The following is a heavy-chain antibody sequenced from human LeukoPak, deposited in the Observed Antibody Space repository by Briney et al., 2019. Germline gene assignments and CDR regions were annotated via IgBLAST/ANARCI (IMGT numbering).Heavy chain of an antibody. D-gene: IGHD1-26*01. Sequence: SETLSLTCTVSGDSISSGDYYWSWIRQPPGKGLEWFGYIHYSGSTYFNPSLKSRVIISVDTSKKQFSLNLNSVTAADTVVYYCATYSGSYRWFDPWDQGTLVTVSS. CDR2: IHYSGST. J-gene: IGHJ5*02. CDR1: GDSISSGDYY. V-gene: IGHV4-30-4*01. CDR3: ATYSGSYRWFDP.